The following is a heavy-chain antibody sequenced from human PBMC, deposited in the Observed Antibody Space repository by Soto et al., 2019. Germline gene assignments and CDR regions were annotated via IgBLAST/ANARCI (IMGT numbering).Heavy chain of an antibody. Sequence: GASVKVSCKASGYTFTSYVMHWVRQAPGQRLEWMGWINAGNANTKYSQKFQGRVTIARDTSASTAYMELSSLRSEDTAVYYCAKAGLYSSTWDYFDYWGQGTLVTVSS. CDR3: AKAGLYSSTWDYFDY. J-gene: IGHJ4*02. D-gene: IGHD2-2*01. V-gene: IGHV1-3*01. CDR2: INAGNANT. CDR1: GYTFTSYV.